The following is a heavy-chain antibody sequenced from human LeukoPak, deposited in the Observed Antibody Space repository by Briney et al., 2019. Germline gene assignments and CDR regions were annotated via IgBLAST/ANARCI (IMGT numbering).Heavy chain of an antibody. D-gene: IGHD2/OR15-2a*01. CDR1: GGSFSGYY. Sequence: PSETLSLTCAVYGGSFSGYYWSWIRQPPGKGLEWIREINHSGSTNYNPSLKSRVTISVDTSKNQFSLKLSSVTAADTAVYYCASRSATTWGQGTLVTVSS. V-gene: IGHV4-34*01. CDR3: ASRSATT. CDR2: INHSGST. J-gene: IGHJ4*02.